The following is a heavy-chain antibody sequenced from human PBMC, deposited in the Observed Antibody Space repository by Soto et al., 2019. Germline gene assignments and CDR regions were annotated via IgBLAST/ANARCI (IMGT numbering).Heavy chain of an antibody. V-gene: IGHV1-18*04. J-gene: IGHJ4*02. D-gene: IGHD3-3*01. CDR1: GYPFTTDV. Sequence: GASVKVSCKASGYPFTTDVSSWVRQAPGQGLEWMGWISTYNGDTEYPKSLQGRVTMTRDTSTATAYMELRSLRSDDTAVYYCAREITTFGVISKGPDHWGQGTLVTVSS. CDR3: AREITTFGVISKGPDH. CDR2: ISTYNGDT.